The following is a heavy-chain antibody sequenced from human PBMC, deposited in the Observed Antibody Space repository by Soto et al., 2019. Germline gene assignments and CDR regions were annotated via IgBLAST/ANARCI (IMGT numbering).Heavy chain of an antibody. D-gene: IGHD6-19*01. Sequence: GGSLRLSCAASGFTFSDYYMSWIRQAPGKGLEWVSYISSSSSYTNYADSVKGRFTISRDNAKNSVYLQMNSLRAEDTAVYYCARDIVSGWSNYYYYGMDVWGQGTTVTVYS. CDR2: ISSSSSYT. V-gene: IGHV3-11*06. CDR3: ARDIVSGWSNYYYYGMDV. CDR1: GFTFSDYY. J-gene: IGHJ6*02.